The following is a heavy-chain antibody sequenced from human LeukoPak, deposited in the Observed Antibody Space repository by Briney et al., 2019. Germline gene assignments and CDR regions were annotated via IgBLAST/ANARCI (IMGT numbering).Heavy chain of an antibody. CDR1: GGSFSGYY. J-gene: IGHJ4*02. D-gene: IGHD5-12*01. V-gene: IGHV4-34*01. Sequence: SETLSLTCAVYGGSFSGYYWSWIRQPPGKGLEWIGEINHSGSTNYNPSLKSRVTISVDTSKNQFSLKLSSVTAADTAVYYCARGRARMTRAYFDYWGQGTLVTVSP. CDR3: ARGRARMTRAYFDY. CDR2: INHSGST.